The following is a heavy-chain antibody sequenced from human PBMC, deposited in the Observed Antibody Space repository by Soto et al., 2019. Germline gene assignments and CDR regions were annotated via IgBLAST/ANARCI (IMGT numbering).Heavy chain of an antibody. CDR2: IKQDGSEK. V-gene: IGHV3-7*01. J-gene: IGHJ6*02. CDR3: ARVTGEPKDYGMDV. CDR1: GFTFSSYW. Sequence: PGGSLRLSCAASGFTFSSYWMSWVRQAPGKGLEWVANIKQDGSEKYYVDSVKGQFTISRDKAKNSLYLQMNSLRVEDTAVYYCARVTGEPKDYGMDVWGQGTTVTVSS. D-gene: IGHD3-16*01.